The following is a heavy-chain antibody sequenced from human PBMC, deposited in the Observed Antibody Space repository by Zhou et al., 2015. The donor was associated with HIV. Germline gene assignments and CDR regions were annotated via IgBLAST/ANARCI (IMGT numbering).Heavy chain of an antibody. CDR2: ITPMFETQ. D-gene: IGHD5-24*01. CDR3: ARLEGVEMATISDY. V-gene: IGHV1-69*06. CDR1: GGTFSGSD. Sequence: LVQSGTEVRKPGSSVKVSCKANGGTFSGSDISWVRQAPGQGLEWMGTITPMFETQTYAERFRARLTITVDKSTSAAYMELSSLRSEDTAVYYCARLEGVEMATISDYWGQGTLVTVSS. J-gene: IGHJ4*02.